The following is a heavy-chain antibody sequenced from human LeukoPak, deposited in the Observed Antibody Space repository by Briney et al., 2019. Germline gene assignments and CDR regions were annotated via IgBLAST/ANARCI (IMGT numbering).Heavy chain of an antibody. CDR2: ISSSSGYI. V-gene: IGHV3-21*01. CDR3: ARLPGYSSGWYVVY. Sequence: PGGSLRLSCAASGFTFSSYSMNWVRQAPGKGLEWVSSISSSSGYIYYADSVKGRFTISRDNAKNSLYLQMNSLRAEDTAVYYCARLPGYSSGWYVVYWGQGTLVTVSS. D-gene: IGHD6-19*01. CDR1: GFTFSSYS. J-gene: IGHJ4*02.